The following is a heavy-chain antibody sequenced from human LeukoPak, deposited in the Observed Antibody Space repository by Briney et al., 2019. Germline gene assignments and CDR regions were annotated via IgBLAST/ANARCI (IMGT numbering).Heavy chain of an antibody. Sequence: GGSLRLSCAASGFTFSSYAMSWVRQAPGKGLEWVSAISGSGGSTYYADSVKGRFTISRDNSKNTLYLQMNSLRPEDTAVYYCAKDSQYYDFWTALGNGYWGQGTLVTVSS. V-gene: IGHV3-23*01. J-gene: IGHJ4*02. CDR3: AKDSQYYDFWTALGNGY. CDR1: GFTFSSYA. CDR2: ISGSGGST. D-gene: IGHD3/OR15-3a*01.